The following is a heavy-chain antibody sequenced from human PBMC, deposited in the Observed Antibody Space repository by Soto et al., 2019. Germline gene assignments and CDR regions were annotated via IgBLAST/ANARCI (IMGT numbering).Heavy chain of an antibody. D-gene: IGHD3-22*01. CDR3: ARGGVDYYDSSGYYKHFDY. Sequence: GASVKVSCKASGGTFSSYAISWVRQAPGQGLEWMGGIIPIFGTANYAQKFQGRVTITADESTSTAYMELSSLRSEDTAVYYCARGGVDYYDSSGYYKHFDYLGQRILVTVCS. CDR1: GGTFSSYA. J-gene: IGHJ4*02. CDR2: IIPIFGTA. V-gene: IGHV1-69*13.